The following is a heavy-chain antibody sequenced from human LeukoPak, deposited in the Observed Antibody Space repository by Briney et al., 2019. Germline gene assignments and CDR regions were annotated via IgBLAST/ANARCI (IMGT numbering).Heavy chain of an antibody. V-gene: IGHV3-23*01. D-gene: IGHD3-10*01. Sequence: GGSLRLSCAAPGFTFSSYAMSWVRQAPGKGLEWVSAISGSGGSTYYADSVKGRFTISRDNSKNTLYLQMNSLRAEDTAVYYCATVYGSGSYPAFGYWGQGTLVTVSS. CDR1: GFTFSSYA. CDR2: ISGSGGST. CDR3: ATVYGSGSYPAFGY. J-gene: IGHJ4*02.